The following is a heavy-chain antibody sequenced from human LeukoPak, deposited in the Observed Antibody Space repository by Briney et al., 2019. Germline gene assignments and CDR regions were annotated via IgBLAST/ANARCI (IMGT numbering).Heavy chain of an antibody. D-gene: IGHD4-17*01. CDR3: ARGHYGDYASWFDP. CDR1: GFTFSSYA. J-gene: IGHJ5*02. V-gene: IGHV3-30-3*01. CDR2: ISYDGSNK. Sequence: GRSLRLSCAASGFTFSSYAMHWVRQAPGKGLEWVAVISYDGSNKYYADSVKGRFTISRDNSKNTLYLQMNSLRAENTAVYYCARGHYGDYASWFDPWGQGTLVTVSS.